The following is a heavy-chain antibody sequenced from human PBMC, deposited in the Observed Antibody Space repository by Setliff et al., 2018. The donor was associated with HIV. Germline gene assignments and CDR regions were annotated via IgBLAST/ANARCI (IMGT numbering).Heavy chain of an antibody. J-gene: IGHJ4*02. CDR1: GASIRGSDFY. CDR3: VRDDYGYNGKGFDY. CDR2: IFYSGST. Sequence: SETLSLTCSVSGASIRGSDFYWGWIRQSPGRRPEWIGDIFYSGSTSYNPSLRSRVTMSLDTSTNQFSLNLNSVTAADTAVYYCVRDDYGYNGKGFDYWGPGTLVTVSS. D-gene: IGHD4-17*01. V-gene: IGHV4-39*07.